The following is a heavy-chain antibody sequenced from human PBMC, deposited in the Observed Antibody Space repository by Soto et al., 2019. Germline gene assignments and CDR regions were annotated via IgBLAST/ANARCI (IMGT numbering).Heavy chain of an antibody. CDR2: INHSGST. CDR1: GGSFSGYY. CDR3: AKGQHCITTSCYFYYYGMDV. J-gene: IGHJ6*02. V-gene: IGHV4-34*01. D-gene: IGHD2-2*01. Sequence: SETLSLTCAVYGGSFSGYYWSWIRQPPGKGLEWIGEINHSGSTNYNPSLKSRVTISVDTSKNQFSLKLSSVTAADTAVYYCAKGQHCITTSCYFYYYGMDVWGQGTTVTVSS.